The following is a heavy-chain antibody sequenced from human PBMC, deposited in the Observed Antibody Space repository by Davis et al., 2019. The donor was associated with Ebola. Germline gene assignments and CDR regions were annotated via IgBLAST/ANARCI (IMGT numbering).Heavy chain of an antibody. CDR3: ARDLYGDYVGFDY. CDR1: GFTFSSYS. CDR2: ISSSSSYI. D-gene: IGHD4-17*01. V-gene: IGHV3-21*01. Sequence: GESLKISCAASGFTFSSYSMNWVRQAPGKGLEWVSSISSSSSYIYYADSVKGRFTISRDNAKNSLYLQMNSLRAEDTAVYYCARDLYGDYVGFDYWGQGTLVTVSS. J-gene: IGHJ4*02.